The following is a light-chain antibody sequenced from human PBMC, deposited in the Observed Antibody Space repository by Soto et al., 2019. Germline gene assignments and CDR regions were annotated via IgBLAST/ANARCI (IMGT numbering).Light chain of an antibody. Sequence: QSVLTQPASVSGSPGQSITISCTGTSSDVGGYNYVSWYQQHPGKAPRFVIYDVTNRSSGVSNRFSGSKSGNTASLTISGLQAEDEADYYCSSYTTSNTRQVVFGTGTKVTVL. CDR2: DVT. CDR3: SSYTTSNTRQVV. J-gene: IGLJ1*01. CDR1: SSDVGGYNY. V-gene: IGLV2-14*01.